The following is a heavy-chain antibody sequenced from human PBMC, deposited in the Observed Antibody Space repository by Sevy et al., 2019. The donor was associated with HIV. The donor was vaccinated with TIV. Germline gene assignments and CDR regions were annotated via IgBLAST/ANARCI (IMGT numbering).Heavy chain of an antibody. D-gene: IGHD5-18*01. CDR3: AKDSGDDNYGLFDY. CDR1: GFTFSNYA. J-gene: IGHJ4*02. CDR2: ISGSGDNT. V-gene: IGHV3-23*01. Sequence: GGSLRLSCGASGFTFSNYAMSWVRQAPGKGLEWVSSISGSGDNTYYADSVKGRFTVSRDNSKNTPYLQMNSLRAEDTAVYYCAKDSGDDNYGLFDYWGQGTLVTVSS.